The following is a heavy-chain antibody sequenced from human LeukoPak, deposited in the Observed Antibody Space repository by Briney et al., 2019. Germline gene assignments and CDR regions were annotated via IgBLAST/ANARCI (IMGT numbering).Heavy chain of an antibody. Sequence: GGSLRLSCAASGFTFDDYAMHWVRKAPGKGMEWVSGISWNSGSIGYADSVKGRFTISRDNAKNTVYLQMNSLRAEDTSVYYCARDLRAPPGYWGQGTLVTVSS. J-gene: IGHJ4*02. CDR1: GFTFDDYA. V-gene: IGHV3-9*01. CDR3: ARDLRAPPGY. D-gene: IGHD7-27*01. CDR2: ISWNSGSI.